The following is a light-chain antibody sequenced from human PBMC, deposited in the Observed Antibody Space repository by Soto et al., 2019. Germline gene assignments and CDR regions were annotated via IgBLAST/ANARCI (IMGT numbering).Light chain of an antibody. CDR2: AAS. V-gene: IGKV1-39*01. CDR1: QGISTY. Sequence: FKMPQPPSPLFPSEEEGSTFLCRQSQGISTYLNWYQQKPGKAPQLLIYAASSLQSGVPSRFSRSGSETDFTLTISSLQPEDFETYSCQQSYNTTWTVGQGTKVDIK. CDR3: QQSYNTTWT. J-gene: IGKJ1*01.